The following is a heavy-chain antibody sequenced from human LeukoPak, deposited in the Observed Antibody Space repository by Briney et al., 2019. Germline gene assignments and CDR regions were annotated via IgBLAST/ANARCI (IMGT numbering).Heavy chain of an antibody. Sequence: PGGSLRLSCAASGFTFSSYSMNWVRQAPGKGLEWVSSISSSSSYIYYADSVKGRFTISRDNAKNSLYLQMNSLRAEDTAVYYCAKDIVDTSAFDYWGQGTLVTVSS. V-gene: IGHV3-21*04. CDR1: GFTFSSYS. CDR3: AKDIVDTSAFDY. J-gene: IGHJ4*02. CDR2: ISSSSSYI. D-gene: IGHD5-18*01.